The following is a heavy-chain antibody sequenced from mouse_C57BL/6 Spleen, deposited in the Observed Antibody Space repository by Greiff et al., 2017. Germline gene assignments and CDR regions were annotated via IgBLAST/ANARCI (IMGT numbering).Heavy chain of an antibody. CDR3: TRDSDYDPYFDY. V-gene: IGHV5-9-1*02. CDR2: ISSGGDYI. CDR1: GFTFSSYA. D-gene: IGHD2-4*01. J-gene: IGHJ2*01. Sequence: EVQRVESGEGLVKPGGSLKLSCAASGFTFSSYAMSWVRQTPEKRLEWVAYISSGGDYIYYADTVKGRFTISRDNARNTLYLQMSSLKSEDTAMYYCTRDSDYDPYFDYWGQGTTLTVSS.